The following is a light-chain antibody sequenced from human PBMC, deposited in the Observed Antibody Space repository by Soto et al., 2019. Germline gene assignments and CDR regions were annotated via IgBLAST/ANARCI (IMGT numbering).Light chain of an antibody. J-gene: IGLJ3*02. Sequence: QSVLTQPPSVSAAPRQKVTISCSGSSSNIGNNFVSWYQHLPGTAPKLLIFENDKLPSGIPDRFSASKSGTSATLGITGLQTGDEADYYCGTWDSSLSAVVFGGGTKHTVL. CDR2: END. CDR1: SSNIGNNF. V-gene: IGLV1-51*02. CDR3: GTWDSSLSAVV.